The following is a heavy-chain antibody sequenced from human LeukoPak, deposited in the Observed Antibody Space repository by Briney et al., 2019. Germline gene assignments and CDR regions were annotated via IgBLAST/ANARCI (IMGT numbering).Heavy chain of an antibody. V-gene: IGHV4-39*07. CDR2: IYYSGNT. CDR1: GGSIRSTTYY. J-gene: IGHJ6*03. CDR3: ARISGWYSGYYYMDV. D-gene: IGHD6-19*01. Sequence: PSETLSLTCSVSGGSIRSTTYYWGWIRQPPGKGLEWIGSIYYSGNTYYSPSLMSRVTISVDTSRNQFSLNLSSVTAADTAVYYCARISGWYSGYYYMDVWGKGTTVTISS.